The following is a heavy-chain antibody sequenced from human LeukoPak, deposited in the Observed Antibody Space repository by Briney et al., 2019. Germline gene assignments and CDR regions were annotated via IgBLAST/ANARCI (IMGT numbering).Heavy chain of an antibody. CDR3: ARDGMAVAGTGRLDY. Sequence: GGSLRLSCADSGFTFRSYAMHWVRQAPGKGLEWVALISFDESHKYYADSVKGRFTISRDNSKNTLYLQMNSLRAEDTAVYYCARDGMAVAGTGRLDYWGQGTLVTVSS. CDR1: GFTFRSYA. V-gene: IGHV3-30-3*01. J-gene: IGHJ4*02. D-gene: IGHD6-19*01. CDR2: ISFDESHK.